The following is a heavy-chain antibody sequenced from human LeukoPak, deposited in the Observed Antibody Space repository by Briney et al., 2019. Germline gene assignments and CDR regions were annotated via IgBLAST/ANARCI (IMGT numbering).Heavy chain of an antibody. CDR1: GFTFDDYG. D-gene: IGHD6-19*01. CDR2: INWNGGST. J-gene: IGHJ6*03. Sequence: GGSLRLSCAASGFTFDDYGMSWVRQAPGKGLEWVCGINWNGGSTGYADSVKGRFTISRDNAKNSLYLQMNSLRAEDTALYYCASLREAVAGSGGNYYYYYMDVWGKGTTVTVSS. CDR3: ASLREAVAGSGGNYYYYYMDV. V-gene: IGHV3-20*04.